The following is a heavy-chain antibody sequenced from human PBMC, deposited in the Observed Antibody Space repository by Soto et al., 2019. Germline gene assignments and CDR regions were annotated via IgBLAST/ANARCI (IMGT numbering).Heavy chain of an antibody. CDR2: ISIGRGSI. D-gene: IGHD2-15*01. J-gene: IGHJ3*01. V-gene: IGHV3-48*02. CDR3: VRDDGWAFDF. CDR1: GFTFSNYA. Sequence: EVHLVESGGGLVQPGGSLRVSCAASGFTFSNYAMNWVRQAPGKGLEWVSYISIGRGSIFYADSVKGRFTISRDDAKNSLYLQMNTLRDEDAAVYYCVRDDGWAFDFWGQGTMVTVSS.